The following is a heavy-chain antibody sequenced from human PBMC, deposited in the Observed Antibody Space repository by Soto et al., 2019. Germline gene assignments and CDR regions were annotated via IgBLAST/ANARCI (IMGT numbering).Heavy chain of an antibody. Sequence: QVQLVQSGAEVKKPGASVKVSCKASGYTFTSYGISWVRQAPGQGLEWMGWISAYNGNTNYAQNLQGRVTMTTDTSTSTAYMELRSLRSNDTAVYYCGRDWGWQHSGHGHFADYWGHGTLVTVSS. V-gene: IGHV1-18*04. CDR2: ISAYNGNT. CDR1: GYTFTSYG. CDR3: GRDWGWQHSGHGHFADY. D-gene: IGHD3-16*01. J-gene: IGHJ4*01.